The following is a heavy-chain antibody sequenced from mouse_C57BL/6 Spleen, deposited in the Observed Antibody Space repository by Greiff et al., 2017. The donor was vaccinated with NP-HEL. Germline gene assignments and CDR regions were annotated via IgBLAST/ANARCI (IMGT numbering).Heavy chain of an antibody. CDR3: ARIHGSSHGRFAY. Sequence: VQLQESGPGLVKPSQSLSLTCSVTGYSITSGYYWNWIRQLPGNKLEWMGYISYDGSNNYNPSLKNRISITRDTSKNQFFLKLNSVTTEDTATYYCARIHGSSHGRFAYWGQGTLVTVSA. D-gene: IGHD1-1*01. V-gene: IGHV3-6*01. CDR1: GYSITSGYY. CDR2: ISYDGSN. J-gene: IGHJ3*01.